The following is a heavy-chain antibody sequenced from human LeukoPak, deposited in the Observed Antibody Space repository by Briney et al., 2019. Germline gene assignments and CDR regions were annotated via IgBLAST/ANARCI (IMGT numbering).Heavy chain of an antibody. CDR1: GGSFSGYY. J-gene: IGHJ3*02. CDR3: ARHHYDFWSGYPRAFDI. CDR2: INHSGST. V-gene: IGHV4-34*01. D-gene: IGHD3-3*01. Sequence: PSETLSLTCAVYGGSFSGYYWSWIRQPPGKGLEWIGEINHSGSTNYNPSLKSRVTISVDTSKNQFSLKLSSVTAADTAVYYCARHHYDFWSGYPRAFDIWGQGTMVTVSS.